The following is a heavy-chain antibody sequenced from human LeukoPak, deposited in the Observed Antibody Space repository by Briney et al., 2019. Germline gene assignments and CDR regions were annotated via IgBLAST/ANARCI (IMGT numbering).Heavy chain of an antibody. J-gene: IGHJ4*02. V-gene: IGHV4-59*08. D-gene: IGHD4-17*01. CDR2: IDYSGST. Sequence: PSETLSLTCTVSGGAISIYYWNWIRQPPGKGLEWIGYIDYSGSTNYNPSLKRRVPISVDTSKNQFSLKLSSVTAADTAVYFCARMTTGHDFWGQGTLVTVSS. CDR1: GGAISIYY. CDR3: ARMTTGHDF.